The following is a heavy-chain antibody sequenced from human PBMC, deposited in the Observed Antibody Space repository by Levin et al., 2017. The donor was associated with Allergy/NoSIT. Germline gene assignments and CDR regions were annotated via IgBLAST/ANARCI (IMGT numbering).Heavy chain of an antibody. CDR1: GFTFSSYA. V-gene: IGHV3-23*01. D-gene: IGHD1-14*01. CDR3: AKSIRREDAFDI. J-gene: IGHJ3*02. Sequence: GESLKISCAASGFTFSSYAMSWVRQAPGKGLEWVSAISGSGGSTYYADSVKGRFTISRDNSKNTLYLQMNSLRAEDTAVYYCAKSIRREDAFDIWGQGTMVTVSS. CDR2: ISGSGGST.